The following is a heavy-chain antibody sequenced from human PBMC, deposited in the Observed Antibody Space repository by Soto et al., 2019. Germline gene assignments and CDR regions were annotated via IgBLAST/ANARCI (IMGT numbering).Heavy chain of an antibody. CDR1: GFTFSSYA. Sequence: HPGGSLRLSCAASGFTFSSYAMSWVRQAPGKGLEWVSAISGSGGSTYYADSVKGRFTISRDNSKNTLYLQMNSLRAEDTAVYYCAKKRQIVGAAYYYYYGMDVWGQGTTVTVSS. CDR2: ISGSGGST. J-gene: IGHJ6*02. D-gene: IGHD1-26*01. CDR3: AKKRQIVGAAYYYYYGMDV. V-gene: IGHV3-23*01.